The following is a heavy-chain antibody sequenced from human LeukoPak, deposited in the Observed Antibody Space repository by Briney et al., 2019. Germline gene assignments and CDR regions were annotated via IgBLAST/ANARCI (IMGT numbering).Heavy chain of an antibody. CDR2: INPNSGGT. V-gene: IGHV1-2*02. CDR3: ARARGDYPIDY. D-gene: IGHD4-17*01. CDR1: GYTFTDYY. Sequence: ASVKVSCKASGYTFTDYYMHWVRQAPGQGLEWMGCINPNSGGTNYAQKFQGRVTMTRDTSSSTAYMALSRMRSDDTAVYYCARARGDYPIDYWGQGTLVTVSS. J-gene: IGHJ4*02.